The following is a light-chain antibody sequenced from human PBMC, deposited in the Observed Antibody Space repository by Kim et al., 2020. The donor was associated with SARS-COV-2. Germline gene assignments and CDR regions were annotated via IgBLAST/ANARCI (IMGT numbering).Light chain of an antibody. V-gene: IGKV3-15*01. Sequence: PGERAPLSCRARQSVSSNLAWYQQKPGQAPRLLIYGASTRATGIPARFSGSGSGTEFTLTISSLQSEDFAVYYCQQYNNWPPLTFGGGTKVDIK. J-gene: IGKJ4*01. CDR3: QQYNNWPPLT. CDR2: GAS. CDR1: QSVSSN.